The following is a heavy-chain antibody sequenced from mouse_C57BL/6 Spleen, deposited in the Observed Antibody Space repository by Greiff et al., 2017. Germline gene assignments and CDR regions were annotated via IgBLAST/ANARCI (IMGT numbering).Heavy chain of an antibody. CDR3: ARDRDYDYDGWFAY. D-gene: IGHD2-4*01. V-gene: IGHV3-6*01. Sequence: VQLKQSGPGLVKPSQSLSLTCSVTGYSITSGYYWNWIRQFPGNKLEWMGYISYDGSNNYNPSLKNRISITRDTSKNQFFLKLNSVTTEDTATYYCARDRDYDYDGWFAYWGQGTLVTVSA. CDR2: ISYDGSN. J-gene: IGHJ3*01. CDR1: GYSITSGYY.